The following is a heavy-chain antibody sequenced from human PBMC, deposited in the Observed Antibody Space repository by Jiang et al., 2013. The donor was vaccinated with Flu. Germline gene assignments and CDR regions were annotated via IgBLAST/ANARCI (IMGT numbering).Heavy chain of an antibody. D-gene: IGHD1-1*01. Sequence: NWVRQATGQGLEWMGWMNPNSGNTGYAQKFQGRVTMTRNTSISTAYMELSSLRSEDTAVYYCARGRGSTGTTQDYWGQGTLVTVSS. V-gene: IGHV1-8*01. CDR3: ARGRGSTGTTQDY. CDR2: MNPNSGNT. J-gene: IGHJ4*02.